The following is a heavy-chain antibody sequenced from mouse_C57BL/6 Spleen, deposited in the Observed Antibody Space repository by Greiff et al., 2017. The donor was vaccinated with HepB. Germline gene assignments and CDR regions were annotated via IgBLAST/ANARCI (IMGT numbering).Heavy chain of an antibody. Sequence: EVQLVESGGGLVQPGGSLKLSCAASGFTFSDYGMAWVRQAPRKGPEWVAFISNLAYSIYYADTVTGRFTISRENAKNTLYLEMSSLRSEDTAMYYCARGDYDVGWFAYWGQGTLVTVSA. V-gene: IGHV5-15*01. CDR1: GFTFSDYG. D-gene: IGHD2-4*01. CDR3: ARGDYDVGWFAY. J-gene: IGHJ3*01. CDR2: ISNLAYSI.